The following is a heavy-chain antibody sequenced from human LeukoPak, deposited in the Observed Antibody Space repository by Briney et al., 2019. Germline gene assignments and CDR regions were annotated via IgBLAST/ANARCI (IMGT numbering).Heavy chain of an antibody. CDR3: AKTFCSGGTCYPYNYYYMDV. J-gene: IGHJ6*03. D-gene: IGHD2-15*01. Sequence: GGSLRLSCVASGFTFSSYWMHWVRQDPRKGLVWVSRINGDGRNINYADSVKGRFTISRDNSKNTVYLQMNSLRPEDTAVYYCAKTFCSGGTCYPYNYYYMDVWGKGTAVTVSS. V-gene: IGHV3-74*01. CDR2: INGDGRNI. CDR1: GFTFSSYW.